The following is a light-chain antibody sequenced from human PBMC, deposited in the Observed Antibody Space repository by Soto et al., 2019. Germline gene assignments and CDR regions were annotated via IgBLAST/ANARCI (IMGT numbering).Light chain of an antibody. CDR1: KIGSKI. Sequence: SYDLTQPPSVSVAPGQTAKITCGGDKIGSKIVHWYKQRPGQAPVAVVFEATDRPSGIPDRISASRSGDTATLTISRVDAGYEADYYCQVWASTAEVFVFGSGTKVTVL. CDR2: EAT. J-gene: IGLJ1*01. V-gene: IGLV3-21*02. CDR3: QVWASTAEVFV.